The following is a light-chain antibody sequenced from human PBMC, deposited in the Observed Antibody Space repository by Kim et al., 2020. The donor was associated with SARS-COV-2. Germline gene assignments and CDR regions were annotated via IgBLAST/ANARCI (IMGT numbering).Light chain of an antibody. Sequence: VSPGERATLSGRASQSVSSNLAWYQQKPGQAPRLLIYGASTRATGIPARFSGSGSGTEFTLTISSLQSEDFAVYYCQQYNNWPLTFGGGTKVDIK. CDR3: QQYNNWPLT. CDR1: QSVSSN. CDR2: GAS. J-gene: IGKJ4*01. V-gene: IGKV3-15*01.